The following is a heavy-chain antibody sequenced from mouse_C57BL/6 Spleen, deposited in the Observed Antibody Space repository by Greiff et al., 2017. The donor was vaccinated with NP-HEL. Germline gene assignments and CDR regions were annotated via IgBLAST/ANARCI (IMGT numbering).Heavy chain of an antibody. CDR3: ARPDYGSSRAMDY. D-gene: IGHD1-1*01. J-gene: IGHJ4*01. Sequence: EVKVVESGGGLVKPGGSLKLSCAASGFTFSDYGMHWVRQAPEKGLEWVAYISSGSSTIYYADTVKGRFTISRDNAKNTLFLQMTSLRSEDTAMYYCARPDYGSSRAMDYWGQGTSVTVSS. CDR1: GFTFSDYG. CDR2: ISSGSSTI. V-gene: IGHV5-17*01.